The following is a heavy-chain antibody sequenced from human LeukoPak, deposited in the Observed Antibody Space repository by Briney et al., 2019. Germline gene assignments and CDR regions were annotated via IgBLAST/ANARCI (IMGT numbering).Heavy chain of an antibody. Sequence: GASVKVSCKASGYTFTGYYMHWVRQAPGQGLEWMGWINPNSGGTNYAQKFQGRVTMTRDPSISTAYMELSRLRSDDTAVYYCARAATTKRDYYYYYMDVWGKGTTVTVSS. V-gene: IGHV1-2*02. CDR3: ARAATTKRDYYYYYMDV. D-gene: IGHD4-11*01. CDR1: GYTFTGYY. J-gene: IGHJ6*03. CDR2: INPNSGGT.